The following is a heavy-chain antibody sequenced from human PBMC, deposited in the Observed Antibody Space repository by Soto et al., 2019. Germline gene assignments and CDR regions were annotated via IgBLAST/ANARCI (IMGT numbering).Heavy chain of an antibody. CDR3: ARQVPAAIRLGCFDP. CDR2: IYYSGST. V-gene: IGHV4-39*01. Sequence: PWETLSLTCTVSGGSISRSTYYWGWIRQPPGKGLEWIGSIYYSGSTYYRPSLKSRVTISVDTPKNQFSLKLSSVTAADTAVYYCARQVPAAIRLGCFDPWGQGTLVTVSS. CDR1: GGSISRSTYY. D-gene: IGHD2-2*02. J-gene: IGHJ5*02.